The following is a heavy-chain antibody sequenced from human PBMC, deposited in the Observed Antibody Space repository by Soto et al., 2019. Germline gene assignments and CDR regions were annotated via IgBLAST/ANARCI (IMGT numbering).Heavy chain of an antibody. CDR3: ARDMALIFDY. J-gene: IGHJ4*02. D-gene: IGHD2-8*01. CDR2: IWYDGSNK. Sequence: GGSLRLSCAASGFTFSSYGMHWVRQAPGKGLERVAVIWYDGSNKYYADSVKGRFTISRDNSKNTLYLQMNSLRAEDTAVYYCARDMALIFDYWGQGTLVTVSS. CDR1: GFTFSSYG. V-gene: IGHV3-33*01.